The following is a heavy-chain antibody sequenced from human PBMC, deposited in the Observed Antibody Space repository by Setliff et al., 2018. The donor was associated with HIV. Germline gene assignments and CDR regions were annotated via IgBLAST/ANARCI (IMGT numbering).Heavy chain of an antibody. D-gene: IGHD5-12*01. V-gene: IGHV3-74*01. CDR3: AKGRYGGYDWGTLDI. J-gene: IGHJ3*02. Sequence: GGSLRLSCAASGYNFGVYWMHWVRQVPGKGLVWVSHITSDGSGTKYADSVKGRFTISRDNAKNTLYLQMNSLRAEDTAVYFCAKGRYGGYDWGTLDIWGQGTMVTVSS. CDR1: GYNFGVYW. CDR2: ITSDGSGT.